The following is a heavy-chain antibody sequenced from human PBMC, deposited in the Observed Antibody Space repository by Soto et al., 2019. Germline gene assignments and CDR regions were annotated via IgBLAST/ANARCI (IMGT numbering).Heavy chain of an antibody. D-gene: IGHD3-16*01. J-gene: IGHJ5*02. CDR1: GASISVGGNY. Sequence: SETLSLTCTVSGASISVGGNYWSWIRQLPEKGLEWIGYIYFSGSTYYNPSLKSRVTISVDTSANQFSLKLSPMTAADTAVYYCARGIRWFDPWGQGTLVTVSS. CDR3: ARGIRWFDP. CDR2: IYFSGST. V-gene: IGHV4-31*03.